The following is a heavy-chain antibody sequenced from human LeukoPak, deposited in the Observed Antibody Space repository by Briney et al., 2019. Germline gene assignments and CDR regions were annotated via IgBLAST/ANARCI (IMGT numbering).Heavy chain of an antibody. CDR1: GLTLRNVW. CDR2: ISSSSSYK. Sequence: PGGSLRLSCAVSGLTLRNVWMNWVRQAPGKGLEWVSSISSSSSYKYYADSVKGRFTISRDNAKNSLYLQMNSLRAEDTAVYYCARDQEPGYSGYEFDYWGQGTLVTVSS. D-gene: IGHD5-12*01. CDR3: ARDQEPGYSGYEFDY. V-gene: IGHV3-21*01. J-gene: IGHJ4*02.